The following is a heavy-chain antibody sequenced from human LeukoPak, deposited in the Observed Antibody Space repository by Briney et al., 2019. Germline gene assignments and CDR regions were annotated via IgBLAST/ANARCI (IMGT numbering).Heavy chain of an antibody. V-gene: IGHV3-30*18. D-gene: IGHD5-18*01. CDR3: AKDPDTAMVWEYNWFDP. J-gene: IGHJ5*02. CDR1: RFPFLSSG. Sequence: GGSLRLSCVASRFPFLSSGMHWVRQAPGKGLEWVSVISSDGFTTYYADSVKGRFTISRDNIMNTVYLQMNSLRAEDMAVYYCAKDPDTAMVWEYNWFDPWGQGTLVTVSS. CDR2: ISSDGFTT.